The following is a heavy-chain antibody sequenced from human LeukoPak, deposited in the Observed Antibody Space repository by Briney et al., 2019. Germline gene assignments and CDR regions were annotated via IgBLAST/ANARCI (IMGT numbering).Heavy chain of an antibody. CDR2: ITSSGSYI. J-gene: IGHJ6*04. V-gene: IGHV3-21*01. D-gene: IGHD3-10*02. CDR1: GFTFSSYE. Sequence: GGSLRLSCAASGFTFSSYEMNWVRQAPGKGLEWVSSITSSGSYIYYADSVKGRFTISRDNAKNSLYLQMNSLRAEDTAVYYCAELGITMIGGVWGKGTTVTISS. CDR3: AELGITMIGGV.